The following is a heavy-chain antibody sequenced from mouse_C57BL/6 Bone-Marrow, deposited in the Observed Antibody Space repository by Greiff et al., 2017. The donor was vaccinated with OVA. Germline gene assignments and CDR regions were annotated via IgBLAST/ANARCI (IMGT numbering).Heavy chain of an antibody. D-gene: IGHD1-1*01. Sequence: EVQLQQSGPELVKPGASVKISCKASGYTFTDYYMNWVKQSHGKSLEWIGDINPNNGGTSYNQKFKGKATLTVDKSSSTAYMELRSLTSEDSAVYYCARDYDGREFAWFAYWGQGTLVTVSA. CDR2: INPNNGGT. V-gene: IGHV1-26*01. J-gene: IGHJ3*01. CDR1: GYTFTDYY. CDR3: ARDYDGREFAWFAY.